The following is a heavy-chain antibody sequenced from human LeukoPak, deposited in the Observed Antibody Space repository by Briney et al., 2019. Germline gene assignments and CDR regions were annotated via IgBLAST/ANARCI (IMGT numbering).Heavy chain of an antibody. J-gene: IGHJ4*02. D-gene: IGHD3-22*01. CDR1: GYSFASYW. Sequence: GESLKISCKGSGYSFASYWIGWVRQMPGKGLEWRGIIYPGDSDTRYSPSFQGQVTISADKSISTAYLQWSSLKASDTAMYYCARLGNYYDSSGYFPFDYWGQGTLVTVSS. CDR2: IYPGDSDT. V-gene: IGHV5-51*01. CDR3: ARLGNYYDSSGYFPFDY.